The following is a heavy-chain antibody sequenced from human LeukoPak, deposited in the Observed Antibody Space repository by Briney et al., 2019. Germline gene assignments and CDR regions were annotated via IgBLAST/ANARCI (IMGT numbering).Heavy chain of an antibody. J-gene: IGHJ6*02. V-gene: IGHV3-21*01. CDR2: ISSSSSYI. Sequence: GRSLRLSCAASGFTFSSYGMHWVRQAPGKGLEWVSSISSSSSYIYYADSVKGRFTISRDNAKNSLYLQMNSLRAEDTAVYYCARVAGGYYYYGMDVWGQGTTVTVSS. D-gene: IGHD6-19*01. CDR3: ARVAGGYYYYGMDV. CDR1: GFTFSSYG.